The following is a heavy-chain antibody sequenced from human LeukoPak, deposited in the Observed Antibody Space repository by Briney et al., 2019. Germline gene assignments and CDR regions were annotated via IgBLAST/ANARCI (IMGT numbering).Heavy chain of an antibody. CDR1: GGSFSGYY. D-gene: IGHD6-19*01. CDR2: IYYSGST. Sequence: SETLSLTCAVYGGSFSGYYWSWIRQPPGKGLEWIGYIYYSGSTNYNPSLKSRVTISVDTSKNQFSLKLSSVTAADTAVYYCARDLNWYTSGRDYWGQGTLVTVSS. CDR3: ARDLNWYTSGRDY. V-gene: IGHV4-59*01. J-gene: IGHJ4*02.